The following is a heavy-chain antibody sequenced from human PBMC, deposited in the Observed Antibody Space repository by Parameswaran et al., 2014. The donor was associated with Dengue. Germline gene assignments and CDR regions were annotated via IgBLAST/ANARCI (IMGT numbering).Heavy chain of an antibody. D-gene: IGHD2-2*01. Sequence: VRQAPGKGLEWIGSIYYSGSTYYNPSLKSRVTISVDTSKNQFSLKLSSVTAADTAVYYCASLADCSSTSCYGGNFDYWGQGTLVTVSS. CDR3: ASLADCSSTSCYGGNFDY. V-gene: IGHV4-39*01. CDR2: IYYSGST. J-gene: IGHJ4*02.